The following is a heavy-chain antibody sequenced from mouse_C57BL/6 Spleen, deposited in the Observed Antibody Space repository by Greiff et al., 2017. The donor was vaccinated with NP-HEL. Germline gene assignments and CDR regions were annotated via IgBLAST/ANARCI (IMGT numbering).Heavy chain of an antibody. Sequence: VHVKQSGAELVKPGASVKLSCTASGFNIKDYYMHWVKQRTEQGLEWIGRIDPEDGETKYAPKFQGKATITADTSSNTAYLQLSSLTSEDTAVYYCASPLYYGSSYWYFDVWGTGTTVTVSS. J-gene: IGHJ1*03. CDR3: ASPLYYGSSYWYFDV. CDR2: IDPEDGET. CDR1: GFNIKDYY. V-gene: IGHV14-2*01. D-gene: IGHD1-1*01.